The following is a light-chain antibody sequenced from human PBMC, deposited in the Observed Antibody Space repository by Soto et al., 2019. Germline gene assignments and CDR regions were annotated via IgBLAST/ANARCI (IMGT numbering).Light chain of an antibody. CDR1: QRISNW. V-gene: IGKV1-5*03. Sequence: DIQMTQSPSTLSASVGDRVTITCRASQRISNWLAWYQQKPGKAPTLLIYKASSLESGVPSRFSGSGSGTEFTLTISSLQPDDFATYYCQEYNTYSYTFGQGTKLEIK. J-gene: IGKJ2*01. CDR3: QEYNTYSYT. CDR2: KAS.